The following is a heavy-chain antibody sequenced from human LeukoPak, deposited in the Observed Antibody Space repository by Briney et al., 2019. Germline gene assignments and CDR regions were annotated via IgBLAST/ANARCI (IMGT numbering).Heavy chain of an antibody. CDR3: ARVNWSGSYYTRGAFDI. J-gene: IGHJ3*02. V-gene: IGHV1-18*01. CDR1: GYTFTSYG. D-gene: IGHD3-10*01. Sequence: ASVKVSCKASGYTFTSYGISWVRQAPGQGLEWMGWISAYNGNTNYAQKLQGRVTMTTDTSTSTAYMELRSLRSDDTAVYYCARVNWSGSYYTRGAFDIWGQGTMVTVSS. CDR2: ISAYNGNT.